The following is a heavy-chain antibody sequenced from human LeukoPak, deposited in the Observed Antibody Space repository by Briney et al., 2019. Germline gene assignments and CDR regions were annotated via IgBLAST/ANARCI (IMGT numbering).Heavy chain of an antibody. V-gene: IGHV3-30-3*01. J-gene: IGHJ6*02. CDR1: GFTFSSYA. D-gene: IGHD2-15*01. Sequence: PGGSLRLSCAASGFTFSSYAMHWVRPAPGKGLEWVAVISYDGSNKYYADSVKGRFTISRDNSKNTLYLQMNSLRAEDTAVYYCARVGAPCSGGSCYRYYGMDVWGQGTTVTVSS. CDR3: ARVGAPCSGGSCYRYYGMDV. CDR2: ISYDGSNK.